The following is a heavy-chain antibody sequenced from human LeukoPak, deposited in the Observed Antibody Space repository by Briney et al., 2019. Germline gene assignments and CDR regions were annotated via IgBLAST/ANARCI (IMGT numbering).Heavy chain of an antibody. CDR3: ARDLGQYSYIDS. J-gene: IGHJ4*02. V-gene: IGHV4-4*02. CDR1: GGSISSSNW. Sequence: PSETLSLTCAVSGGSISSSNWWSWVRQPPGKGLEWIGEIYHSGTTYYNPSLKSRVSISEDTTKNQFSLNLSSVTAADTAVYYCARDLGQYSYIDSWGQGTLVTVSS. CDR2: IYHSGTT. D-gene: IGHD5-18*01.